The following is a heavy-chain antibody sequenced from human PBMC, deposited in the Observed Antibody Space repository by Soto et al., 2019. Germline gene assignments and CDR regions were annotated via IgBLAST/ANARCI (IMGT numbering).Heavy chain of an antibody. CDR3: ARGVWYYYYMDV. CDR1: GGSLSGYY. Sequence: SETLSLTCAVYGGSLSGYYWSWIRQPPGKGLEWIGEINHSGSTNYNPSLKSRVTISVDTSKNQFSLKLSSVTAADTAVYYCARGVWYYYYMDVWGKGTTVTVSS. V-gene: IGHV4-34*01. J-gene: IGHJ6*03. CDR2: INHSGST.